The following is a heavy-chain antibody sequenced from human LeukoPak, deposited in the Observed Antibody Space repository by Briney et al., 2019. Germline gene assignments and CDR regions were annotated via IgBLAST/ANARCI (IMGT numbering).Heavy chain of an antibody. V-gene: IGHV3-30*03. J-gene: IGHJ4*02. Sequence: GGSLRLSCAASGFTFSSYGMHWVRQAPGKGLEWVAVISYDGSNKYYADSVKGRFTISRDNSKNTLYLQMNSLRAEDTAVYYCARFGYLMYYFDYWGQGTLVTVSS. CDR1: GFTFSSYG. CDR2: ISYDGSNK. D-gene: IGHD5-12*01. CDR3: ARFGYLMYYFDY.